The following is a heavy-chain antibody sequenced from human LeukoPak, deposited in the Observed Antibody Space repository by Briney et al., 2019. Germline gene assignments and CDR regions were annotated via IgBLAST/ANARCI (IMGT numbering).Heavy chain of an antibody. D-gene: IGHD6-19*01. V-gene: IGHV3-7*04. CDR2: IKEDGSEK. CDR1: GFTFSNSW. J-gene: IGHJ2*01. Sequence: PGGSLRLSCAASGFTFSNSWMGWVRQDPGNGLEWVANIKEDGSEKYYMDSVKGRFTISRDNAKNSLFLQMNSLRAEDTAVYYCARENYNSGWTYWYFDLWGRGTLVTVSS. CDR3: ARENYNSGWTYWYFDL.